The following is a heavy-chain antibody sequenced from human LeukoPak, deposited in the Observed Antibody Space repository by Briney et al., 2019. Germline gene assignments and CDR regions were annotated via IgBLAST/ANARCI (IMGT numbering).Heavy chain of an antibody. CDR2: IIPIFGTV. D-gene: IGHD1-1*01. V-gene: IGHV1-69*13. CDR1: GGTFSSYA. Sequence: ASVKVSCKASGGTFSSYAISWVRQAPGQGLEWMGGIIPIFGTVNYAQKFQGRVTITADESTSTAYMELSSLRSEDTAVYYCARDQQGNWNHQFDPWGQGTLVTVSS. J-gene: IGHJ5*02. CDR3: ARDQQGNWNHQFDP.